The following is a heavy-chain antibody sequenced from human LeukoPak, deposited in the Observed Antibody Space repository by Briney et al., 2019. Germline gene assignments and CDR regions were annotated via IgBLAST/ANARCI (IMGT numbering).Heavy chain of an antibody. Sequence: GRSLRLSCAASGFTFSGYGMHWVRQAPGKGLEWVAVISYDGSNKYYADSVKGRFTISRDNSKNTLYLQMNSLRAEDTAVYYCAKVGICSSTSCSDYWGQGTLVTVSS. CDR3: AKVGICSSTSCSDY. D-gene: IGHD2-2*01. V-gene: IGHV3-30*18. CDR1: GFTFSGYG. CDR2: ISYDGSNK. J-gene: IGHJ4*02.